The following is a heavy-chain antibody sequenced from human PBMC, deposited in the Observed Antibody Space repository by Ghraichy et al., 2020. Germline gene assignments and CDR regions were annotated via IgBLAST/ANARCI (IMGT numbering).Heavy chain of an antibody. CDR2: ISSSSSTI. V-gene: IGHV3-48*02. Sequence: GESLNISCAASGFTFGSYSMNWVRQAPGKGLEWVSYISSSSSTIYYADSVKGRFTISRDNAKNSLYLQMNSLRDEDTAVYYCVIEAQGDCCGTSCPYYFASWGQGTLVVVSS. CDR1: GFTFGSYS. CDR3: VIEAQGDCCGTSCPYYFAS. J-gene: IGHJ4*02. D-gene: IGHD2-2*01.